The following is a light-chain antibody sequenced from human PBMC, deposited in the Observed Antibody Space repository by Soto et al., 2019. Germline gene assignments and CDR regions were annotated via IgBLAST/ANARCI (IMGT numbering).Light chain of an antibody. J-gene: IGLJ2*01. CDR1: KLGDKY. V-gene: IGLV3-1*01. Sequence: SYELTQPPSVSVSPGQTASITCSGDKLGDKYACWYQQKPGQSPVLAIYQDSKRPSGIPERFSGSNCGNTATLTISGTQAMDEADYYCQAWDSSTVVFGGGTKLTVL. CDR3: QAWDSSTVV. CDR2: QDS.